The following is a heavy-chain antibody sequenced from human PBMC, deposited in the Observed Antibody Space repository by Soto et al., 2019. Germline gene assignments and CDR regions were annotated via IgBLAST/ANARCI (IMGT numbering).Heavy chain of an antibody. Sequence: EVQLLESGGGLVQPGGSLRLSCVASGFIFSSFGMSWVRQAPGKGLEWVSGISGSGGTTYYVNSVKGRFTISRDNSKNTVVLQMNTLRADDTAVYYCTSDYGLDFWGQGALVTVSS. V-gene: IGHV3-23*01. CDR3: TSDYGLDF. J-gene: IGHJ4*02. CDR2: ISGSGGTT. D-gene: IGHD4-17*01. CDR1: GFIFSSFG.